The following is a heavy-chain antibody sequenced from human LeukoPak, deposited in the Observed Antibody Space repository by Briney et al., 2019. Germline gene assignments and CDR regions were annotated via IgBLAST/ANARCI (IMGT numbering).Heavy chain of an antibody. J-gene: IGHJ6*03. CDR1: GGSISSYY. Sequence: PSETLSLTCTVSGGSISSYYWSWIRQPPGKGLEWIGYIYYSGSTNYNPSLKSRVTISVETSKNQFSLKLSSVTAADTAVYYCARVGVVVLPAAIWEYYYYYYMDVWGKGTTVTVSS. CDR2: IYYSGST. CDR3: ARVGVVVLPAAIWEYYYYYYMDV. D-gene: IGHD2-2*02. V-gene: IGHV4-59*01.